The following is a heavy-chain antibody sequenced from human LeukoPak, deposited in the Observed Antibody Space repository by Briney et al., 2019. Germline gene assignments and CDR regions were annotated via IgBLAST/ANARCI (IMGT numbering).Heavy chain of an antibody. Sequence: SETLSLTCTVSGGSISSYYWSWIRQPPGKGLERIGYIYYSGSTNYNPSLKSRVTISVDTSKNQFSLKLSSVTAADTAVYYCARAVPDCSSTSCYVSSSGYYYYGMDVWGQGTTVTVSS. J-gene: IGHJ6*02. V-gene: IGHV4-59*01. CDR2: IYYSGST. CDR1: GGSISSYY. CDR3: ARAVPDCSSTSCYVSSSGYYYYGMDV. D-gene: IGHD2-2*01.